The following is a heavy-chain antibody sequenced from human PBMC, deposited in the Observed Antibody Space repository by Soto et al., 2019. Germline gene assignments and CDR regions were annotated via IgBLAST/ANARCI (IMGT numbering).Heavy chain of an antibody. CDR1: GGSISSYY. J-gene: IGHJ5*02. CDR3: ARHDYYDGVHWFDP. D-gene: IGHD3-22*01. V-gene: IGHV4-59*08. CDR2: VYHSGTT. Sequence: ETMSLTCTVSGGSISSYYWRWIRQSPGKGPEWIGYVYHSGTTNYNPSLKSRVTISVDTSKNQFSLKLSSVTAADTAVYYCARHDYYDGVHWFDPWGQGTLVTVSS.